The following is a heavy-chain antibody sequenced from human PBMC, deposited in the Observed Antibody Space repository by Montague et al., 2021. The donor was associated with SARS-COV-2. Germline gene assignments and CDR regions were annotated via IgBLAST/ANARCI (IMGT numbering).Heavy chain of an antibody. D-gene: IGHD6-19*01. V-gene: IGHV3-23*01. CDR3: AKDTATIRIAVALMDV. CDR2: MSGSGVRR. CDR1: GFILSNYA. Sequence: SRRLSLSASGFILSNYAMTWVRQAPGKGLEWVSTMSGSGVRRDYADSVRGRFTISRDSSKNTLYLQMNSLRVEDTAVYYCAKDTATIRIAVALMDVWGQGTTVIVSS. J-gene: IGHJ6*02.